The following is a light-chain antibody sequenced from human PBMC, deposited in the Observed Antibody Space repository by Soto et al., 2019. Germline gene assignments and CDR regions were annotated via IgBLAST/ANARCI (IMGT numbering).Light chain of an antibody. Sequence: AILMSHSPSSRSSSTLYRLTITCLSSQGISSYLAWYQQKPGKAPKLLIYAASTLQSGVPSRFSGSGSGTEFTLTISSLQPDDFATYYCQQYNSYSALTFGGGTKVDIK. CDR1: QGISSY. V-gene: IGKV1-8*01. CDR2: AAS. CDR3: QQYNSYSALT. J-gene: IGKJ4*01.